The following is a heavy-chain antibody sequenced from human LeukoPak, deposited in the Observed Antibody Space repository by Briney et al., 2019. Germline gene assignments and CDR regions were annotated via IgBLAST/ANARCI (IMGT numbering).Heavy chain of an antibody. CDR3: ARGYSSGWYRVYYYYYMDV. J-gene: IGHJ6*03. CDR1: GFTFSSYE. V-gene: IGHV3-48*03. Sequence: GGSLRLSCAASGFTFSSYEMNWVRQAPGKGLEWVSYISLSTTSIYYADSVKGRFTISRDNAKNSLYMQMNSLRAEDTAVYYCARGYSSGWYRVYYYYYMDVWGKGTTVTVSS. D-gene: IGHD6-19*01. CDR2: ISLSTTSI.